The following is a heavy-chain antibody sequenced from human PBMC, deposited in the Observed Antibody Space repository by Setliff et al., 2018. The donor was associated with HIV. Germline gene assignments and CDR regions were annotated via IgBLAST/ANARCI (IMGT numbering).Heavy chain of an antibody. V-gene: IGHV1-24*01. D-gene: IGHD6-13*01. CDR1: GYTLTEFP. J-gene: IGHJ3*02. Sequence: RASVKVSSKVSGYTLTEFPMHWVRQAHGKGLDWMGGFDLDNGETIYAQNFQGRFTISRDNSKNTLYLQMNSLNAEATAVYYWSVSFSTGSWPIDTLEIWGQGTMFTVSS. CDR2: FDLDNGET. CDR3: SVSFSTGSWPIDTLEI.